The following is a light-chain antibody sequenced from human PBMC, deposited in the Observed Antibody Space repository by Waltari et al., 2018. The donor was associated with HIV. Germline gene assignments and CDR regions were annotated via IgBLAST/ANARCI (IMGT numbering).Light chain of an antibody. V-gene: IGKV1-27*01. CDR1: QGISNY. Sequence: DIQMTQSPSSLSASVGDRVTITCRASQGISNYLAWYQQKPGKVPKVLIYAASALQSGVPSRFSGSGSGTDFTLTISGLQPEDVATYYCQKYNSALWTFGQGTKVEIK. CDR2: AAS. CDR3: QKYNSALWT. J-gene: IGKJ1*01.